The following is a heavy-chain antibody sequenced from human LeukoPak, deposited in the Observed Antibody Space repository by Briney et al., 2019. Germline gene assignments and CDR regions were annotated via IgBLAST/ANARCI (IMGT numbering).Heavy chain of an antibody. V-gene: IGHV3-23*01. CDR2: ISGSGGST. CDR3: AKVGYYDSSGYYSDPGFDY. J-gene: IGHJ4*02. D-gene: IGHD3-22*01. Sequence: GGSLRLSCAASGFTFSSYAMSWVRQAPGKGLEWVSAISGSGGSTYYADSVKGRFTISRDNSKNTLYLQMNSLRAEDTAVYYCAKVGYYDSSGYYSDPGFDYWGQGTLVTVSS. CDR1: GFTFSSYA.